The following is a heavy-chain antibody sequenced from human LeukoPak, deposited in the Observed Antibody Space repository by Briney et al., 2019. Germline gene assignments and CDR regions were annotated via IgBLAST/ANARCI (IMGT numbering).Heavy chain of an antibody. CDR1: GFTFNNYA. CDR2: ISYDGSKK. Sequence: GGSLRLSCAASGFTFNNYAMHWVRQAPGKGLEWVAVISYDGSKKYYADSVKGRFTISRDNSKNTLYLQMNSLSAEDTAIYYCTREVDAFDIWGQGTMVTVSS. CDR3: TREVDAFDI. J-gene: IGHJ3*02. V-gene: IGHV3-30-3*01.